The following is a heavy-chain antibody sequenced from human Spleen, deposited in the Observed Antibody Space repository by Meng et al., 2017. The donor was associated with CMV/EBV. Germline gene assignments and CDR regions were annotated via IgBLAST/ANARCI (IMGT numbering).Heavy chain of an antibody. Sequence: GESLKISCAASGFIFSDYVMHWVRQAPGRGLEWVAVIWFDESNEYYVDSVKGRFTISRDNSKSMLYLQMNNLIAEDTAIYYCAKDQGGAALLRGMDVWGQGTTVTVSS. V-gene: IGHV3-33*06. CDR3: AKDQGGAALLRGMDV. CDR2: IWFDESNE. J-gene: IGHJ6*02. D-gene: IGHD3-16*01. CDR1: GFIFSDYV.